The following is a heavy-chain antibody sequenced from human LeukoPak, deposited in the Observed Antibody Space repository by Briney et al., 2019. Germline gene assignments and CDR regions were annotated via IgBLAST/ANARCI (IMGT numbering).Heavy chain of an antibody. CDR2: IIPIIGIP. D-gene: IGHD5-18*01. V-gene: IGHV1-69*17. CDR1: GGTFSSYA. CDR3: ARGGPTSSWIQLP. Sequence: SVKVSCKASGGTFSSYAISWVRQAPGQGLEWMGGIIPIIGIPDYAQKFQGRVTISADTSTNTAYMELTSLRSEDTAVYYCARGGPTSSWIQLPWGQGTTVTVSS. J-gene: IGHJ6*02.